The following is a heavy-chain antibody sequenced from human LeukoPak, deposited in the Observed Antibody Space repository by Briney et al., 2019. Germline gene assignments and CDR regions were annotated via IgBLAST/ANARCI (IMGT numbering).Heavy chain of an antibody. Sequence: ASVKVSCKVSGCTLTELSMHWVRQAPGKGLEWMGGFDPEDGETIYAQKFQGRVTMTEDTSTDTAYMELSSLRSEDTAVYYCATDLGYCSGGSCYSWFDPWGQGTLVTVSS. CDR3: ATDLGYCSGGSCYSWFDP. D-gene: IGHD2-15*01. J-gene: IGHJ5*02. CDR2: FDPEDGET. CDR1: GCTLTELS. V-gene: IGHV1-24*01.